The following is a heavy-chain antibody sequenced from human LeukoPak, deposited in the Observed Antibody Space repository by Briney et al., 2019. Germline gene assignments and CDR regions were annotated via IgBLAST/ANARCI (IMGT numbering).Heavy chain of an antibody. D-gene: IGHD3-10*01. J-gene: IGHJ4*02. CDR1: GFTFSSHR. CDR2: IKKDGSEK. V-gene: IGHV3-7*01. CDR3: AREWDGMVRGVLDY. Sequence: GGSLRLSCAASGFTFSSHRMSWVRQAPGKGLEWVANIKKDGSEKYYVDSVKGRFTISRGNAKNSLYLQMNSLRAEDTAVYFCAREWDGMVRGVLDYWGQGTLVTVSS.